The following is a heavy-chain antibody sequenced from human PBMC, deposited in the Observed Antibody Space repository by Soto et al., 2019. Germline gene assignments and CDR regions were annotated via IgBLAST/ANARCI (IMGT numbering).Heavy chain of an antibody. CDR2: IHYTGST. Sequence: LSLTCTVSGGSMSRYYWTWIRQPPGKGLEWIGNIHYTGSTNYNPSLKSRVTILLGTSTSQFSLKVSPVTAADTAVYYCARDLTISSTDGPLDPWGHGTLVTVSS. D-gene: IGHD1-1*01. J-gene: IGHJ5*02. CDR3: ARDLTISSTDGPLDP. V-gene: IGHV4-59*01. CDR1: GGSMSRYY.